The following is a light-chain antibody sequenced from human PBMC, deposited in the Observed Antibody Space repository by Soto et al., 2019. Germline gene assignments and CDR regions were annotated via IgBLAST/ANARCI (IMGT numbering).Light chain of an antibody. J-gene: IGKJ1*01. CDR1: QIVLYSSNNKNY. V-gene: IGKV4-1*01. CDR3: QQYYSTPWT. Sequence: DIVMNQSPDSLAVSLGERATINCKSSQIVLYSSNNKNYLAWYQQKPGQPPKLLIYWASTRESGVPDRFSGSGSGTDFTLTISSLQAEDVAVYYCQQYYSTPWTFGQGTKVEIK. CDR2: WAS.